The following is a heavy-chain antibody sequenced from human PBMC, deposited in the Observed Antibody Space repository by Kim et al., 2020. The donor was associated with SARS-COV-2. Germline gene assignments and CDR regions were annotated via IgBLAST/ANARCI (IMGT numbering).Heavy chain of an antibody. CDR3: ARSYGDYEKSDY. CDR2: IYPDDSDT. J-gene: IGHJ4*02. CDR1: GYKFTNYW. V-gene: IGHV5-51*01. Sequence: GESLKISCKGSGYKFTNYWIGWVRQMPGKGLECMGIIYPDDSDTRYSPSFQGQVTISADKSINTAYLQWSSLKASDTAMYYCARSYGDYEKSDYWGQGTLLTVSS. D-gene: IGHD4-17*01.